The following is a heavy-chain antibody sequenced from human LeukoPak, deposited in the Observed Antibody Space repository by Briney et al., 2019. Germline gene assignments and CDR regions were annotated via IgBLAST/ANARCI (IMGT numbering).Heavy chain of an antibody. Sequence: GGSLRLSCAASGFTFSSYEMNWVRQAPGKGLEWVSYITSSGSTRYYADSVKGRFTISRDNAKNSLYLQMNSLRADDTAVYYCARGGFAATPGYYYYYYGMDVWGQGTTVTVSS. CDR2: ITSSGSTR. CDR1: GFTFSSYE. V-gene: IGHV3-48*03. J-gene: IGHJ6*02. D-gene: IGHD2-15*01. CDR3: ARGGFAATPGYYYYYYGMDV.